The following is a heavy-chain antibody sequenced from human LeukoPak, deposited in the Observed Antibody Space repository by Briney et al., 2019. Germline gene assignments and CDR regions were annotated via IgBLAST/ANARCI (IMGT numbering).Heavy chain of an antibody. J-gene: IGHJ4*02. CDR2: IYTSGST. V-gene: IGHV4-4*07. CDR1: GGSISSHY. D-gene: IGHD6-13*01. CDR3: AREYSSWHLYYFDN. Sequence: SETLSVTCTVSGGSISSHYWSCIRQPAGKGLEWIGGIYTSGSTNYNPSLKSRVTMSVHTSKNQFSLKLSSVTAADTAVYYCAREYSSWHLYYFDNWGQGTLVTVSS.